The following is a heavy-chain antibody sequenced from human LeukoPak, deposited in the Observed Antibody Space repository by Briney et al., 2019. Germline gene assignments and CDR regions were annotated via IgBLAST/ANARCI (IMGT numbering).Heavy chain of an antibody. CDR3: ARTYYGSGYNFDY. D-gene: IGHD3-10*01. Sequence: SETLSLTCAVYGGSFSGYYWSWIRQPPGKGLEWIGEINHSGSTNYNPSLKSRVTISVDTSKNQFSLKLSSVTAADTAVYYCARTYYGSGYNFDYWGQGTLVTVSS. J-gene: IGHJ4*02. V-gene: IGHV4-34*01. CDR2: INHSGST. CDR1: GGSFSGYY.